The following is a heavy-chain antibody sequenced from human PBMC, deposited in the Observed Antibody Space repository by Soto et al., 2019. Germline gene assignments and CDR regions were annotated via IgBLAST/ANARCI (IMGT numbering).Heavy chain of an antibody. J-gene: IGHJ4*02. D-gene: IGHD6-19*01. CDR2: ISGSGGST. Sequence: GGSLRLSCAASGFTFSSYAMSWVRQAPGKGLEWVSAISGSGGSTYYADSVKGRFTISRDNSKNTLYLQMNSLRAEDTAVYYCAKDLQSPAIAVAGVVTVGATTFDYWGQGTLVTVSS. CDR1: GFTFSSYA. CDR3: AKDLQSPAIAVAGVVTVGATTFDY. V-gene: IGHV3-23*01.